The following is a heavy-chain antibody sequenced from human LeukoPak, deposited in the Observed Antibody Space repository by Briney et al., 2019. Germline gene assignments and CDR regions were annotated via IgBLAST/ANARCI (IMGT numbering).Heavy chain of an antibody. D-gene: IGHD1-26*01. CDR2: ISGGGGST. CDR1: GFTVSSKY. CDR3: AKGGKWDVTPFDY. V-gene: IGHV3-23*01. Sequence: GGSLRLSCAVSGFTVSSKYMSWVRQAPGKGLEWVSTISGGGGSTYYADSVKGRFTISRDNSKNTLYLQVNSLRAEDTAVYYCAKGGKWDVTPFDYWGQGTLVTVSS. J-gene: IGHJ4*02.